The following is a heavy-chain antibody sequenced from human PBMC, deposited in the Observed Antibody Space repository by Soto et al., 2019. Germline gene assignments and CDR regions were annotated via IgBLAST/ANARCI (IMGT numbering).Heavy chain of an antibody. D-gene: IGHD3-10*01. CDR3: ARDLKFGQADY. J-gene: IGHJ4*02. Sequence: SETLSLTCTVSGGSISSYYWTWIRQPSGKGLEWIGRIYTSGSTNYNPSLKSRVTMSVDTSKNQFSLKLSSVTAADTAVYYCARDLKFGQADYWGQGSQVTVSS. V-gene: IGHV4-4*07. CDR1: GGSISSYY. CDR2: IYTSGST.